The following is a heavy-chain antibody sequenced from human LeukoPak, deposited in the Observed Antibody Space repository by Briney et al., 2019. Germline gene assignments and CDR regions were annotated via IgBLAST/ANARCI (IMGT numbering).Heavy chain of an antibody. CDR3: ARDVWTGVAVSDY. CDR2: IKEDGSIQ. V-gene: IGHV3-7*01. D-gene: IGHD6-19*01. J-gene: IGHJ4*02. Sequence: HAGGSLRLSCVASGFTFSSYWVTWVRQAPRKGLEWLANIKEDGSIQYYLDSVRGRFTISRDNAKTSVYLQLNSLRADDTAVYYCARDVWTGVAVSDYWGQGTLVTVSS. CDR1: GFTFSSYW.